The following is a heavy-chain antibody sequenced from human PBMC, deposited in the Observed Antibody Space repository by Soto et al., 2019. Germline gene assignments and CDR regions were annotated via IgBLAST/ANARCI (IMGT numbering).Heavy chain of an antibody. V-gene: IGHV5-10-1*01. CDR3: ARQGYYDFWSGYPKYGMDV. Sequence: GESLEISCKGSGYSFTSYWISWVRQMPGKGLEWMGRIDPSDSYTNYSPSFQGHVTISADKSISTAYLQWSSLKASDTAMYYCARQGYYDFWSGYPKYGMDVWGQGTTVTVSS. CDR2: IDPSDSYT. D-gene: IGHD3-3*01. J-gene: IGHJ6*02. CDR1: GYSFTSYW.